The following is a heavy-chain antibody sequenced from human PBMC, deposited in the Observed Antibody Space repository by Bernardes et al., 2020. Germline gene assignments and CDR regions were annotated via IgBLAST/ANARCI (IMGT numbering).Heavy chain of an antibody. D-gene: IGHD6-19*01. CDR3: ARTEGSLIAVAHYWYFDL. Sequence: GGSLRLSCAASGFTFSSYSMNWVRQAPGKGLEWVSYISSSSSTIYYADSVKGRFTISRDNAKNSLYLQMNSLRDEDTAVYYCARTEGSLIAVAHYWYFDLWGRGTLVTVSS. V-gene: IGHV3-48*02. J-gene: IGHJ2*01. CDR1: GFTFSSYS. CDR2: ISSSSSTI.